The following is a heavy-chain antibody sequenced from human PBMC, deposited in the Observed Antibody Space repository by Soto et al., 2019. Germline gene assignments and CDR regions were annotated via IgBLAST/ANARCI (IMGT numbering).Heavy chain of an antibody. CDR2: IYYSGST. V-gene: IGHV4-61*01. J-gene: IGHJ4*02. Sequence: SETLSLTCSVSGGSVSSGSYYWSWIRHPPGMGLEWIGYIYYSGSTNYNPSLKSRVTISVDTSKNQFSLKLSSVTAADTAVYYCARDHYYDSSGYFDYWGQGTLVTVSS. CDR1: GGSVSSGSYY. D-gene: IGHD3-22*01. CDR3: ARDHYYDSSGYFDY.